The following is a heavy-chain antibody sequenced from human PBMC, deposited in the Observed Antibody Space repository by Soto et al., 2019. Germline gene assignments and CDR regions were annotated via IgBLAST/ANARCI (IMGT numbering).Heavy chain of an antibody. V-gene: IGHV4-59*01. Sequence: SSETLSLTCTVSGGSISSYYWSWIRQPPGKGLEWIGYIYYSGSTNYNPSLKSRVTISVDASKNQFSLKLSSVTAADTAVYYCARVWDCYGFDYWGQGTLVTVSS. D-gene: IGHD2-21*02. J-gene: IGHJ4*02. CDR1: GGSISSYY. CDR2: IYYSGST. CDR3: ARVWDCYGFDY.